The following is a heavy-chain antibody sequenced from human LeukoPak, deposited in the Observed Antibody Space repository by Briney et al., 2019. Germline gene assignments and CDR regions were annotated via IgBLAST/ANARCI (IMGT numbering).Heavy chain of an antibody. Sequence: SCKASGYTFISYQMHWVRQAPGKGLEWVAVISYDGSNKYYADSVKGRFTISRDNSKNTLYLQMNSLRAEDTAVYYCARGGGYYDILTGYYDWGQGTLVTVSS. CDR1: GYTFISYQ. CDR2: ISYDGSNK. CDR3: ARGGGYYDILTGYYD. D-gene: IGHD3-9*01. J-gene: IGHJ4*02. V-gene: IGHV3-30-3*01.